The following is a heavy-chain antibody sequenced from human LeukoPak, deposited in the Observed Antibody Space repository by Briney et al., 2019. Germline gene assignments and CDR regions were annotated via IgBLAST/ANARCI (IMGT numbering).Heavy chain of an antibody. J-gene: IGHJ6*03. CDR1: GFTFSSYS. D-gene: IGHD6-19*01. Sequence: PGGSLRLSCAASGFTFSSYSMNWVRQAPGKGLEWVSSISSSSSYIYYADSVKGRFTISRDNAKNSLYLQMNSLRAEDTALYYCARAAVAGYYYYYMDVWGKGTTVTVSS. CDR3: ARAAVAGYYYYYMDV. CDR2: ISSSSSYI. V-gene: IGHV3-21*04.